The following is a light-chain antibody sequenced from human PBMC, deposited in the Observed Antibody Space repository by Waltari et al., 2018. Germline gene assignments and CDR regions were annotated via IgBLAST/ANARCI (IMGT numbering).Light chain of an antibody. CDR2: APC. Sequence: DIQMTQSPPSLSASVGDRVTITCRAPQTISTYLNWYQQKPGKAPKLLISAPCPLQTGVPSRCSGSGAGTDFTLTINNLQPEDSATYYCQQSYQGPTFGQGTKVEIK. CDR3: QQSYQGPT. CDR1: QTISTY. J-gene: IGKJ1*01. V-gene: IGKV1-39*01.